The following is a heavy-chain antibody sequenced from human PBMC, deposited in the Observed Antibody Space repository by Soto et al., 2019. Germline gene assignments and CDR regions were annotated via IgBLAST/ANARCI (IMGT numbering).Heavy chain of an antibody. J-gene: IGHJ5*02. Sequence: SETLSLTCTVSGVSLSSSSYYLGWIRPPPGKGLEWIGSIYYSGSTYYNPSLKSRVTISVDTSKNQFSLKLSSVTAADTAVYYCARMAAAESNWFDPWGQGTLVTVSS. D-gene: IGHD2-15*01. V-gene: IGHV4-39*01. CDR1: GVSLSSSSYY. CDR3: ARMAAAESNWFDP. CDR2: IYYSGST.